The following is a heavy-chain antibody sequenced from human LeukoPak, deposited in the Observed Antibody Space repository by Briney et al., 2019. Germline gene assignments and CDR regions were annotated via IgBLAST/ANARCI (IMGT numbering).Heavy chain of an antibody. CDR1: GFTFSSSG. Sequence: GSLRLSCAASGFTFSSSGMHWVRQAPGKGLEWVAIISFDGSKKYYADSVKGRFTISRDNSESTLFLQMNSLRAEDTAVYFCAKSIGAVGDFWGQGTLVTVSA. V-gene: IGHV3-30*18. CDR3: AKSIGAVGDF. D-gene: IGHD6-13*01. J-gene: IGHJ4*02. CDR2: ISFDGSKK.